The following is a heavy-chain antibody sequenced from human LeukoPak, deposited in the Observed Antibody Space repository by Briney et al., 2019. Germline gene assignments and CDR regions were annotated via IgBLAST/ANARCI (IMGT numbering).Heavy chain of an antibody. CDR1: GFTFSSYA. CDR3: AKDPDWNYAGWFDP. V-gene: IGHV3-23*01. J-gene: IGHJ5*02. D-gene: IGHD1-7*01. Sequence: GGSLRLSCAASGFTFSSYAMSWVRQAPGKGLEWVSAISGSGGSTYYADSVKGRFTISRDDSKNTLYLQMNSLRAEDTAVYYCAKDPDWNYAGWFDPWGQGTLVTVSS. CDR2: ISGSGGST.